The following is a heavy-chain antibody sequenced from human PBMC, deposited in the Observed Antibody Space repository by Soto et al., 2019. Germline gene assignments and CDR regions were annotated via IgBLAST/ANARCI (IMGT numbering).Heavy chain of an antibody. V-gene: IGHV1-69*13. CDR1: GGTFSTYA. CDR2: IIPLFGTA. J-gene: IGHJ4*02. Sequence: GASVKVSCKASGGTFSTYAIDWVRQAPGQGLEWMGGIIPLFGTAKYAQNFQGRITITADESTNTAYMELRSLRSQDTAVYYCARGVPYDSSGYYYFYWGQGTLVTVSS. D-gene: IGHD3-22*01. CDR3: ARGVPYDSSGYYYFY.